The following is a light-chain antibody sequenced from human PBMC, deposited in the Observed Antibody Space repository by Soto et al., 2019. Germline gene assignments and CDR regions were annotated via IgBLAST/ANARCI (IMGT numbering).Light chain of an antibody. CDR2: NDN. J-gene: IGLJ3*02. CDR1: NIATYS. Sequence: SYELTQPPSVSLAPGKTARITCGGNNIATYSVHWYRQKPGQAPVLVISNDNDRPSGIPDRFSGSNSGHTATLTIRRVEAGDEADYYCQLWDNKNDEVVFGGGTKVTV. V-gene: IGLV3-21*04. CDR3: QLWDNKNDEVV.